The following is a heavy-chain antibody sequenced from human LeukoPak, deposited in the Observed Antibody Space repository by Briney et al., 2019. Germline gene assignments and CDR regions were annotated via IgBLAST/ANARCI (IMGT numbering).Heavy chain of an antibody. CDR3: ARDERSRYYYMDV. Sequence: PSETLXLTCTVSGGSISSYYWSWIRQPPGKGLEWIGYIYYSGSTKYTPSLKSRVTISVDPSKHQFSLKLSSVTAADTAVYYCARDERSRYYYMDVWGKGTTVTVSS. J-gene: IGHJ6*03. CDR2: IYYSGST. CDR1: GGSISSYY. V-gene: IGHV4-59*01.